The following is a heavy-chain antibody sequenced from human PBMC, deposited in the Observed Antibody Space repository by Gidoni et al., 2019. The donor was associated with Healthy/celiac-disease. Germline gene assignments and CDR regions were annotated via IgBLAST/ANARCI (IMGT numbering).Heavy chain of an antibody. V-gene: IGHV4-31*03. Sequence: QVQLQESGPGLVKPSQTLSLTCTVSGGSISSGGYYWSWIRQHPGKGLEWIGYIYYSGSTYYNPSLKSRVTISVDTSKNQFSLKLSSVTAADTAVYYCARVLLYYDSSGSQPRPNRPFDYWGQGTLVTVSS. CDR1: GGSISSGGYY. CDR3: ARVLLYYDSSGSQPRPNRPFDY. CDR2: IYYSGST. D-gene: IGHD3-22*01. J-gene: IGHJ4*02.